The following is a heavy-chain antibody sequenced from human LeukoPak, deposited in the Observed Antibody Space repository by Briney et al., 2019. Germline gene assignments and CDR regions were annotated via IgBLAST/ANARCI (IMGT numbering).Heavy chain of an antibody. V-gene: IGHV3-23*01. Sequence: GGSLRLSCAASGFTFSSYAMSWVRQAPGKGLEWVSAISGSGGSTYYADSVRGRFTISRDNSKNTLYLQMNSLRAEDTAVYYCAKEGQKLVLLSWFDPWGQGTLVTVSS. J-gene: IGHJ5*02. D-gene: IGHD1-7*01. CDR1: GFTFSSYA. CDR3: AKEGQKLVLLSWFDP. CDR2: ISGSGGST.